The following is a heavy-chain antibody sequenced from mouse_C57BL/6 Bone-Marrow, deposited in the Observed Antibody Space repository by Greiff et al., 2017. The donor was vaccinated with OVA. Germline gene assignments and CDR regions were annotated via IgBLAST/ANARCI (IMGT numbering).Heavy chain of an antibody. Sequence: EVMLVESGGGLVQPKGSLKLSCAASGFSFNTYAMNWVRQAPGKGLEWVARIRSKSNNYATYYADSVKDRFTISRDDSESMLYLQMNNLKTEDTAMYYCVRLWAGYYAMDYWGQGTSVTVSS. CDR1: GFSFNTYA. D-gene: IGHD3-3*01. V-gene: IGHV10-1*01. CDR3: VRLWAGYYAMDY. J-gene: IGHJ4*01. CDR2: IRSKSNNYAT.